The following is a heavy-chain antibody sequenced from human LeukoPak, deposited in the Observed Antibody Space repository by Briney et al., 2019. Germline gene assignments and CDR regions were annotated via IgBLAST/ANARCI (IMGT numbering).Heavy chain of an antibody. CDR3: ARDGHLDY. CDR1: GFTFSDYF. Sequence: GGSLRLSCVASGFTFSDYFMYWIRQAPGKGLEWVSQITSSGSGRYYADSVKGRFTISRDNAEKSLYLQMNNLRAEDTGFYYCARDGHLDYWGQGILVSVS. J-gene: IGHJ4*02. V-gene: IGHV3-11*04. CDR2: ITSSGSGR.